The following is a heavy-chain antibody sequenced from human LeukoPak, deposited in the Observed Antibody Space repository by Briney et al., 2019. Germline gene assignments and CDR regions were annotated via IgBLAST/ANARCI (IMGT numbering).Heavy chain of an antibody. V-gene: IGHV4-59*01. CDR3: ARIPLITMVRGYYFDY. CDR1: GGSFSDYY. J-gene: IGHJ4*02. Sequence: SETPSLTCSVSGGSFSDYYWSWVRQPPGKGLEWIGYIYYSGSTKYNPSLKSRVTISVDTSKNQFSLKLSSVTAADTAVYYCARIPLITMVRGYYFDYWGQGNLVTVSS. D-gene: IGHD3-10*01. CDR2: IYYSGST.